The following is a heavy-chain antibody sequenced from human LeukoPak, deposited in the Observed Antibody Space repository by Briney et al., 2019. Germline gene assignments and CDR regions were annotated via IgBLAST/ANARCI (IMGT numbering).Heavy chain of an antibody. Sequence: SETLSLTCAVSDGSFSSHYWTWIRQPPGKGLEWIGYISYIGSTNYNPSLKSRVTISIDTSKNQFSLKLSSVTAADTAVYYCARDLVTVTKGFDIWDQGTMVSVSS. CDR2: ISYIGST. CDR3: ARDLVTVTKGFDI. J-gene: IGHJ3*02. V-gene: IGHV4-59*11. CDR1: DGSFSSHY. D-gene: IGHD4-17*01.